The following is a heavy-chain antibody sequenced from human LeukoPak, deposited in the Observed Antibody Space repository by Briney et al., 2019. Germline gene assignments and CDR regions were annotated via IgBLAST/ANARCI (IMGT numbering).Heavy chain of an antibody. CDR2: ISPNSGGT. CDR1: GYTFTCYY. D-gene: IGHD2-15*01. J-gene: IGHJ4*02. CDR3: ARVGGSSGSKFDY. Sequence: ASVKVSCKASGYTFTCYYMHWVRQAPGQGLEWMGWISPNSGGTNYAQKFQGRVTMTRDTSISTAYMELSRLRSDDTAVYYCARVGGSSGSKFDYWGQGTLVTVSS. V-gene: IGHV1-2*02.